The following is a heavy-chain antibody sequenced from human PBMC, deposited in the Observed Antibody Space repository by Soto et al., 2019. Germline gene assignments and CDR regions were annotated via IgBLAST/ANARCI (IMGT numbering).Heavy chain of an antibody. Sequence: QVQLVQSGAEVKKPGASVKVSCKTSGYNFTNFGLSWVRQAPGQGIEWMGWISAYNGNTNYAQNFQGRVTMTTDTSTSTAYMALRSLRSDDTVVYYCARGRTPIDYWGQGTLVTVSS. V-gene: IGHV1-18*01. D-gene: IGHD2-15*01. CDR2: ISAYNGNT. CDR1: GYNFTNFG. J-gene: IGHJ4*02. CDR3: ARGRTPIDY.